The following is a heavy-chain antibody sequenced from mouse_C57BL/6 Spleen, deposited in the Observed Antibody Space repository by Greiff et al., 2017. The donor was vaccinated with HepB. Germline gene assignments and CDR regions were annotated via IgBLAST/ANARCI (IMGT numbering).Heavy chain of an antibody. CDR2: INPNYGTT. V-gene: IGHV1-39*01. J-gene: IGHJ4*01. CDR1: GYSFTDYN. D-gene: IGHD1-2*01. Sequence: QQSGPELVKPGASVKISCKASGYSFTDYNMNWVKQSNGKSLEWIGVINPNYGTTSYNQKFKGKATLTVDQSSSTAYMQLNSLTSEDSAVYYCARGGTTAGYYAMDYWGQGTSVTVSS. CDR3: ARGGTTAGYYAMDY.